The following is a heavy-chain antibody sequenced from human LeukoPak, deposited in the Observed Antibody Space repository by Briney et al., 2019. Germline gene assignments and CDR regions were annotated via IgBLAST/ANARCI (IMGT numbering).Heavy chain of an antibody. CDR1: GYTFTGYY. CDR3: ARESDSGSYDIDY. D-gene: IGHD1-26*01. V-gene: IGHV1-2*02. CDR2: INPNSGGT. J-gene: IGHJ4*02. Sequence: ASVKVSCKASGYTFTGYYMHWVRQAPGQGLEWMGWINPNSGGTNYAQKFQGRVTMTRDTSISTAYMELSRLRSDDTAVCYCARESDSGSYDIDYWGQGTLVTVSS.